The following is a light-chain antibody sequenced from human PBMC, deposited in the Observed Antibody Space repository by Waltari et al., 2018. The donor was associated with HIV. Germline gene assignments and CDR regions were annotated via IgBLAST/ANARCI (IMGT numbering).Light chain of an antibody. J-gene: IGKJ2*01. CDR1: QAISDS. V-gene: IGKV1-NL1*01. Sequence: IQLAQSQSSRSAAVRDRVTVTCRASQAISDSLAWYQQKPGQAPKLLLSGASTWESGVPSRFSGGGSGTDYTLTISSLQPEDSATYHCQQYYTRPYTFGQGTKLEIK. CDR3: QQYYTRPYT. CDR2: GAS.